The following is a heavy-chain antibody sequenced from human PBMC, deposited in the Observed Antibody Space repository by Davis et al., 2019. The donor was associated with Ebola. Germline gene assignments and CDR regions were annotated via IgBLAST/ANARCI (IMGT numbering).Heavy chain of an antibody. CDR1: GFTFSSYA. CDR2: ISYDGSNK. CDR3: AREAFRIAARYGNYGMDV. D-gene: IGHD6-6*01. J-gene: IGHJ6*02. Sequence: PGGSLRLSCAASGFTFSSYAMHWVRQAPGKGLEWVAVISYDGSNKYYADSVKGRFTISRDNSKNTLYLQMNSLRAEDTAVYYCAREAFRIAARYGNYGMDVWGQGTTVTVSS. V-gene: IGHV3-30-3*01.